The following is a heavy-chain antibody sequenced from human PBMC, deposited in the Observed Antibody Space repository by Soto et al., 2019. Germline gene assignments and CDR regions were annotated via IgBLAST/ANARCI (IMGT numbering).Heavy chain of an antibody. D-gene: IGHD3-22*01. J-gene: IGHJ6*02. Sequence: PSETLSLTCTVSGGSISSYYWSWIRQPPGKGLEWIGYIYYSGSTNYNPSLKSRVTISVDTSKNQFSLKLSSVTAADTAVYYCARAVVVIPTGYYGMDVWGQGTTVTVS. CDR3: ARAVVVIPTGYYGMDV. V-gene: IGHV4-59*01. CDR2: IYYSGST. CDR1: GGSISSYY.